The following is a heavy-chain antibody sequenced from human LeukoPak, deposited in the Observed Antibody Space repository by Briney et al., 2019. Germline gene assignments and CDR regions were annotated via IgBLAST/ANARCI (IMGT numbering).Heavy chain of an antibody. Sequence: SETLSLTCTVSGGSISSYYWSWIRQPAGKGLEWIGRIYTSGSTNYNPSLKSRVTMSVDTSKNQFSLKLSSVTAADTAVYYCARLSSLANIAARGRTWLDPWGQGSLVTVSS. D-gene: IGHD6-6*01. CDR2: IYTSGST. CDR3: ARLSSLANIAARGRTWLDP. J-gene: IGHJ5*02. V-gene: IGHV4-4*07. CDR1: GGSISSYY.